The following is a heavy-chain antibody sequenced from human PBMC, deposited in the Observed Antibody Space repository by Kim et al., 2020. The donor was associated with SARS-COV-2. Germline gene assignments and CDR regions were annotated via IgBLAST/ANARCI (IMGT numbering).Heavy chain of an antibody. Sequence: SETLSLTCSVSGDSITTNKYSTWVRQFPGGGLQWIASIHESGVTNHNPPLRTRVPTSLDRSKSQFYLSLNSVTAADTAMYFCAVSEGFSRLDSWGLGILV. V-gene: IGHV4-28*01. D-gene: IGHD2-21*01. CDR3: AVSEGFSRLDS. CDR1: GDSITTNKY. CDR2: IHESGVT. J-gene: IGHJ4*02.